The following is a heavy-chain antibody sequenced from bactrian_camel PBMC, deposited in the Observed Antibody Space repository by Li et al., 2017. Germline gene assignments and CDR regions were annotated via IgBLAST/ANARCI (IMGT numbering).Heavy chain of an antibody. CDR2: IYTHNDRT. J-gene: IGHJ4*01. CDR1: GLTYPRC. D-gene: IGHD2*01. Sequence: HVQLVESGGGAVQAGESLTISCAASGLTYPRCMAWFRQAPGKELEMVATIYTHNDRTYYADAVNGRFTVSQDIPRITRYLQMNSLKPEDTAMYYCAGGPKAGCERYKGRGTQVTVS. V-gene: IGHV3-2*01.